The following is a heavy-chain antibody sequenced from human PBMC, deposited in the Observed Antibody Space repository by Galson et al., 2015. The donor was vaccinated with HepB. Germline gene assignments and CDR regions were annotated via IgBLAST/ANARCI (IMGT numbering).Heavy chain of an antibody. CDR1: GPNILSNW. CDR2: VFLDDLDT. CDR3: AKIGHFYEAGSPPTGYWEFDV. J-gene: IGHJ2*01. V-gene: IGHV5-51*01. D-gene: IGHD2/OR15-2a*01. Sequence: QSGAEVKKPGDSLRISCEARGPNILSNWIAWVRQMPGKGLEWMGMVFLDDLDTRYGPSFQGQVTISADKSIFTAYLQWSSLEASDTAMYYCAKIGHFYEAGSPPTGYWEFDVWGRGTQVTVSS.